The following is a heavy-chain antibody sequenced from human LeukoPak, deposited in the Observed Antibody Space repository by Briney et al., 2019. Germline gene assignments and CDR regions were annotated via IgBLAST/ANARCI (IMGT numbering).Heavy chain of an antibody. CDR2: IYYSGST. Sequence: SDTLSLTCTVSEGSLSIHYWSWIRQPPGKGLEWIGYIYYSGSTNYNPSLKSRVTIPVDKSKKQFSLKLSSVTAADTAVYYCARDRIGSGSHGGDAFDSWGQRTIVIVSS. V-gene: IGHV4-59*11. CDR1: EGSLSIHY. J-gene: IGHJ3*02. D-gene: IGHD3-3*01. CDR3: ARDRIGSGSHGGDAFDS.